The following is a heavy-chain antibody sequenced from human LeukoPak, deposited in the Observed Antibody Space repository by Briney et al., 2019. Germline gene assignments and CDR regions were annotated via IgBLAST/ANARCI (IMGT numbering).Heavy chain of an antibody. V-gene: IGHV4-39*07. J-gene: IGHJ4*02. CDR3: ARASYTSGWFENYFDS. D-gene: IGHD6-19*01. CDR2: IYHSGST. Sequence: SETLSLTCTVSGGSISSSSYYWGWIRQPPGKGLEWIGSIYHSGSTYYNPSLKSRVSVSVDTSKRQFSLNLKSVTVADTAVYYCARASYTSGWFENYFDSWGQGTLVTVSS. CDR1: GGSISSSSYY.